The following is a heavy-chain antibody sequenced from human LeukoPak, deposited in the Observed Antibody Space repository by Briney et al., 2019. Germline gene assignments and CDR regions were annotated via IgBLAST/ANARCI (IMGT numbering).Heavy chain of an antibody. D-gene: IGHD2-15*01. J-gene: IGHJ4*02. CDR2: ISSSGSTI. V-gene: IGHV3-48*03. Sequence: PGGSLRLSCAASGFTFSSYEMNWVRQAPGKGLEWVSYISSSGSTIYYADSVKGRFTISRDNAKNSLYLQMNSLRAEDTAVYYCAREGPMGSAPPGDFDYWGQGTLVTVSS. CDR3: AREGPMGSAPPGDFDY. CDR1: GFTFSSYE.